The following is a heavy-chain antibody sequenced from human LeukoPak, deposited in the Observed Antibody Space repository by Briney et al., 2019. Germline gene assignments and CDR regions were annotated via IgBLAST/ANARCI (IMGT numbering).Heavy chain of an antibody. D-gene: IGHD1-14*01. V-gene: IGHV4-59*01. CDR2: IYYSGST. J-gene: IGHJ4*02. Sequence: KPSETLSLTCNVSGGSISSYYWSWIRQPPGKGLEWIGYIYYSGSTNYNPSLKSRVTISVDTSKNQFSLKLSSVTAADTAVYYCARDGENQYYFDYWGQGTLVTVSS. CDR3: ARDGENQYYFDY. CDR1: GGSISSYY.